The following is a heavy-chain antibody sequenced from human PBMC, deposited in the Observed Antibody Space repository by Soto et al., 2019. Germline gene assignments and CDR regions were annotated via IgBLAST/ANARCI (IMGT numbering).Heavy chain of an antibody. V-gene: IGHV1-69*04. J-gene: IGHJ4*02. Sequence: SVKVSCKASGGTFSSYTISWVRQAPGQGLEWMGRIIPILGIANYAQKFQGRVTITADKSTSTAYMELSSLRSEDTAVYYCARDPGIAAAGTVYWGQGTLVTVSS. CDR3: ARDPGIAAAGTVY. D-gene: IGHD6-13*01. CDR1: GGTFSSYT. CDR2: IIPILGIA.